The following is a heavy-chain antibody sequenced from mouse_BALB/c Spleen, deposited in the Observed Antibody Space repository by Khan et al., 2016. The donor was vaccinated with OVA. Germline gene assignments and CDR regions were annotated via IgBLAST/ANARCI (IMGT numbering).Heavy chain of an antibody. V-gene: IGHV1-18*01. Sequence: VQLQQSGPELVKPGASVKISCKTSGYTFTEYTIHWVKRSHGKSLEWIGGINPNNGGTNYNQKFKGKATLTVDKSSSTAYMELRSLTSEDSAVYYGARWYFGSTGFAYWGQGTLVTVSA. J-gene: IGHJ3*01. CDR3: ARWYFGSTGFAY. CDR1: GYTFTEYT. CDR2: INPNNGGT. D-gene: IGHD1-1*01.